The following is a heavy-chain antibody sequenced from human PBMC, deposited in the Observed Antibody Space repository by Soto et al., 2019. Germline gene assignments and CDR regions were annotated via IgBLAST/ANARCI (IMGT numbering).Heavy chain of an antibody. CDR1: GFTFDAYA. V-gene: IGHV3-9*01. CDR3: ARDRGYSGYDLFNWFDP. CDR2: ISWNSGSI. D-gene: IGHD5-12*01. J-gene: IGHJ5*02. Sequence: GGSLRLSCAASGFTFDAYAMHLVRQAPGKGLEWVSGISWNSGSIGYADSVKGRFTISRDNAKNSLYLQMNSLRAEDTAVYYCARDRGYSGYDLFNWFDPWGQGTLVTVSS.